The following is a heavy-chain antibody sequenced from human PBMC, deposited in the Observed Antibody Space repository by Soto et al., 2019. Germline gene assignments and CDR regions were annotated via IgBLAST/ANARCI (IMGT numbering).Heavy chain of an antibody. J-gene: IGHJ6*02. CDR1: SVSNAW. V-gene: IGHV3-15*07. CDR2: IKSKTDGGTT. Sequence: SVSNAWMNWVRQAPGKGLEWVGRIKSKTDGGTTDYAAPVKGRFTISRDDSKNTLYLQMNSLKTEDTAGYYCTTGSYDSSGYYYYYGMDVWGQGTTVTVSS. CDR3: TTGSYDSSGYYYYYGMDV. D-gene: IGHD3-22*01.